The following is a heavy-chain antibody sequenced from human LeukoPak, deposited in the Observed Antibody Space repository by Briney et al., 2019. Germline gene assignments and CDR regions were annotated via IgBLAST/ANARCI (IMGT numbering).Heavy chain of an antibody. CDR2: IRYDGSNK. CDR1: GFTFSRYG. Sequence: GGSLRLSCSASGFTFSRYGMHWVRQAPGKGLEWVAFIRYDGSNKYYADSVKGRFTISRDNAKNSLYLQMNSLRAEDTAVYYCARDLRSSGYYAFDYWGQGTLVTVSS. V-gene: IGHV3-30*02. CDR3: ARDLRSSGYYAFDY. D-gene: IGHD3-22*01. J-gene: IGHJ4*02.